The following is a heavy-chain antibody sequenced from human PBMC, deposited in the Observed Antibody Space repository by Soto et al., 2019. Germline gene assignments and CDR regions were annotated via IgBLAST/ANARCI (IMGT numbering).Heavy chain of an antibody. J-gene: IGHJ6*02. Sequence: QVQLEQSGAEVKKPGSSVKVSCKASGGTFRTAAVSWVRQAPGQGLEWMGGIMPVFRTPDYAQKFHGRVTITADKSTSTAYMELSGLRSDDTAVYYCARDNARPQLGGNYYYILDVWGQGTTITVSS. V-gene: IGHV1-69*14. CDR2: IMPVFRTP. CDR1: GGTFRTAA. D-gene: IGHD2-2*01. CDR3: ARDNARPQLGGNYYYILDV.